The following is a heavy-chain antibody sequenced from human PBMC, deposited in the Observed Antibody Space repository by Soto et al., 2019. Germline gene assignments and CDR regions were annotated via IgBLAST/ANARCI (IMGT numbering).Heavy chain of an antibody. CDR1: GGTFNRYT. V-gene: IGHV1-69*01. CDR2: IIPIFGTA. Sequence: VQLVQSGAEVKKPGSSVKLSCKASGGTFNRYTISWVRQAPGQGLEWMGGIIPIFGTANYAQKFQGRVAIIADDSTSAAYRELRSLRSEDTAVYYCALWGFRDGNNSKYNYSGMDVWGQGTTVTVSS. J-gene: IGHJ6*02. CDR3: ALWGFRDGNNSKYNYSGMDV. D-gene: IGHD1-1*01.